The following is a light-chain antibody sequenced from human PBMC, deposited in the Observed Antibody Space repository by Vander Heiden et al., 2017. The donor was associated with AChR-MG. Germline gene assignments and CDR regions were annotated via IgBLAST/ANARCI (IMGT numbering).Light chain of an antibody. CDR1: QNVGNW. Sequence: DIQMNQSPSTLSASVGDRVTITCRASQNVGNWLAWFQQKPGKAPNLLISQASTLESGVPSRFGGSGAGTEFTLTFSSLQPDDLASYYCQQYNSYPLTFGGGTKVELQ. J-gene: IGKJ4*01. CDR2: QAS. CDR3: QQYNSYPLT. V-gene: IGKV1-5*03.